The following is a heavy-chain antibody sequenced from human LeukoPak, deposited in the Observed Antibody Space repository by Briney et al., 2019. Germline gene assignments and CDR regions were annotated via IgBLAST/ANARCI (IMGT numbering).Heavy chain of an antibody. CDR1: GFTFSSYA. Sequence: GGSLRLSCAASGFTFSSYAMHWVRQAPGKGLEWVAVIWYDGSNKYYADSVKGRFTISRDNSKNTLYLQMNSLRAEDTAVYYCARDGEDRITIFGVVMNWFDPWGQGTLVTVSS. CDR3: ARDGEDRITIFGVVMNWFDP. CDR2: IWYDGSNK. J-gene: IGHJ5*02. D-gene: IGHD3-3*01. V-gene: IGHV3-33*08.